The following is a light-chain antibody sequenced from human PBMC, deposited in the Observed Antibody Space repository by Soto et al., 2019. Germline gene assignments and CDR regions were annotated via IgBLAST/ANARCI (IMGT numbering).Light chain of an antibody. V-gene: IGKV1-39*01. J-gene: IGKJ5*01. CDR3: QQSYSAPRIT. CDR2: AAS. Sequence: DIQMTQSPSSLSASVGDRVTITCRASQSISNYLNWYQQKPGKAPELLMYAASSLQSGVPSRFSGSGSGTDFTLTISSLQPEDFATYYCQQSYSAPRITFGQGTRLEIE. CDR1: QSISNY.